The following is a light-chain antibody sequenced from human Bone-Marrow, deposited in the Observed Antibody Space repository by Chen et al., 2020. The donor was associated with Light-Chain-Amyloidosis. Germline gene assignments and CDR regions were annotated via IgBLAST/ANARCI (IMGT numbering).Light chain of an antibody. CDR2: KTN. J-gene: IGLJ3*02. CDR3: LFSYNGTWV. Sequence: QAVVTQEPSLTVSPGGKVTLTFGSSTGTVTSGHYPYWFKQKPGQAPRTLIYKTNNKHSWTPARFSGALLGGKAALTLSGAQPEDEAEYFCLFSYNGTWVFGGGTELTVL. V-gene: IGLV7-46*01. CDR1: TGTVTSGHY.